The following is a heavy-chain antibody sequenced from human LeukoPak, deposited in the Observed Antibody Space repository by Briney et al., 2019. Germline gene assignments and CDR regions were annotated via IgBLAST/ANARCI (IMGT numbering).Heavy chain of an antibody. CDR3: ARQSNYYDSSGYYYSGAFDI. V-gene: IGHV3-13*01. D-gene: IGHD3-22*01. CDR1: GFTFSSYD. CDR2: IGTAGDT. J-gene: IGHJ3*02. Sequence: PGGSLRLSCAASGFTFSSYDMHWVRQATGKGLEWVSAIGTAGDTYYPGSVKGRFTISRENAKNFLYLQMNSLRAGDTAVYYCARQSNYYDSSGYYYSGAFDIWGQGTMVTVSS.